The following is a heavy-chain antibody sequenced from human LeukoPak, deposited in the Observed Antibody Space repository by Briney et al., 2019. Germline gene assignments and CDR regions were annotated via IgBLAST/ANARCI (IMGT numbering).Heavy chain of an antibody. CDR1: GYTFTGYY. Sequence: ASVKVSCKASGYTFTGYYMHWVRQAPGQGLEWMGWINPNSGGTNYAQKFQGRVTMTRDTSISTAYMELSRLRSDDTAVYYCAAPARGIQLWSNWFDPWGQGTLVTVSS. D-gene: IGHD5-18*01. V-gene: IGHV1-2*02. J-gene: IGHJ5*02. CDR3: AAPARGIQLWSNWFDP. CDR2: INPNSGGT.